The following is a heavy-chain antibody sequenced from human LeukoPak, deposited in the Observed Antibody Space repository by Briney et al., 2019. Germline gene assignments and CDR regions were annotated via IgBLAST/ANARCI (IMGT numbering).Heavy chain of an antibody. CDR1: GFTYSSYA. Sequence: GGSLRLSCAASGFTYSSYAMHWVRQAPGKGLEYVSAISSNGGSTYYANSVKGRFTISRDNSKNTLYLQMGSLRAEDMAVYYCARDGLDCSSTSCYGDYWGQGTLVTVSS. CDR3: ARDGLDCSSTSCYGDY. CDR2: ISSNGGST. J-gene: IGHJ4*02. V-gene: IGHV3-64*01. D-gene: IGHD2-2*01.